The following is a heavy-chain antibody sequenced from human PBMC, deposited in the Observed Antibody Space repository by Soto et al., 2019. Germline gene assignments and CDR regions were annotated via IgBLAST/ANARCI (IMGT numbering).Heavy chain of an antibody. V-gene: IGHV1-69*01. J-gene: IGHJ6*02. CDR3: ARVGYYYGSGFYDSKVYYCYDMAI. CDR2: IIPIFGTA. Sequence: QVQLVQSGAEVKKPGSSVKVSCKASGGTFSSYAISWVRQAPGQGLERMGGIIPIFGTANYAQKFQGRVTITADESTRTANMELSSLRSEDKAVYYCARVGYYYGSGFYDSKVYYCYDMAIWGQGTKATVS. D-gene: IGHD3-10*01. CDR1: GGTFSSYA.